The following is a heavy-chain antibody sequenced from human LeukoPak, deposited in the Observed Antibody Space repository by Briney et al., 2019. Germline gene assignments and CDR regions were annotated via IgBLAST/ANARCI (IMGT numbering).Heavy chain of an antibody. CDR1: GFTFSDYY. CDR3: ARWGDHGTRDAFDI. J-gene: IGHJ3*02. V-gene: IGHV3-11*04. Sequence: GGSLRLSCAASGFTFSDYYMSWIRQAPGKGLEWVSYISSSGSTIYYADSVKGRFTISRDNAKNSLCLQMNSLRAEDTAVYYCARWGDHGTRDAFDIWGQGTMVTVSS. CDR2: ISSSGSTI. D-gene: IGHD1-7*01.